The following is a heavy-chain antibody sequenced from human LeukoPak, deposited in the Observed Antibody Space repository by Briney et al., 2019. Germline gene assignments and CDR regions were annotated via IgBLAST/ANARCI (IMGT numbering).Heavy chain of an antibody. CDR3: ATEAPRSYYFDY. CDR2: VYATGGTT. Sequence: GASVTVSFKASADTFTYYHIHWVRQAPGQGVEWMGAVYATGGTTINTQNFQGRVTMTRDTSTGTVYMELSSLRFEDTAMYYCATEAPRSYYFDYWGQGILVTVSS. J-gene: IGHJ4*02. CDR1: ADTFTYYH. V-gene: IGHV1-46*01.